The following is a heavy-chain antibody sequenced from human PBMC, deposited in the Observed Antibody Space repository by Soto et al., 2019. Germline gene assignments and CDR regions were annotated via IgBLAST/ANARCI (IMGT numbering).Heavy chain of an antibody. V-gene: IGHV5-51*01. CDR2: IYHADSDT. CDR1: GYSFTSYW. CDR3: ARGRSVVDLFDI. Sequence: GESLKISCKGSGYSFTSYWIGWVRQMPGKGLDWMEIIYHADSDTRYSPSFQGQVTISAEKSISTAYLQWSSLQASDTAMYYCARGRSVVDLFDIWGQGTMVTVSS. D-gene: IGHD2-15*01. J-gene: IGHJ3*02.